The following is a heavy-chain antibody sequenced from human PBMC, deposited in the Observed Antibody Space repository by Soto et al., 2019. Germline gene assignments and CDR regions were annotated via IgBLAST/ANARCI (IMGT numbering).Heavy chain of an antibody. Sequence: SETLSLTCAVYGGSFSGYYWTWIRQAPGKGLEWIGAINHRGRTYNPSLESRVTMSVDTSKNQFSLKLSSVTAADTAVYYCARDGFCTSTNCGMGNGFAPGGQGTLVTVSS. V-gene: IGHV4-34*01. D-gene: IGHD2-2*01. CDR1: GGSFSGYY. CDR2: INHRGRT. CDR3: ARDGFCTSTNCGMGNGFAP. J-gene: IGHJ5*02.